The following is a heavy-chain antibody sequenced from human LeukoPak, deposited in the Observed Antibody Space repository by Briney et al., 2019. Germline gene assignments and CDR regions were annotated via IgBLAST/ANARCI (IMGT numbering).Heavy chain of an antibody. CDR3: ARPSTSGSYYY. Sequence: SETLSLTCTVSGGSISSSDCCWGWIRQPPGRGLEWIVSIHYIGATYYYPSLKSRVTISVDTSKNQFSLKLTSVTAADTAVYYCARPSTSGSYYYWSQGILVTVPS. V-gene: IGHV4-39*01. CDR2: IHYIGAT. J-gene: IGHJ4*02. D-gene: IGHD1-26*01. CDR1: GGSISSSDCC.